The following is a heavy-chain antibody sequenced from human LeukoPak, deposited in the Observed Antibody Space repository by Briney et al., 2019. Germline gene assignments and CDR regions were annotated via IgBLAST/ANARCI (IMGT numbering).Heavy chain of an antibody. J-gene: IGHJ4*02. V-gene: IGHV4-34*01. D-gene: IGHD3-16*02. CDR1: GGSFSGYY. CDR3: ASRVLWGSYRKYYFDY. Sequence: PSETLSLTCAVYGGSFSGYYWSWIRQPPGKGLEWIGEINHSGSTNYNPSLKSRVTISVDTSKNQFSLKLSSVTAADTAVYYWASRVLWGSYRKYYFDYWGQGTLVTVSS. CDR2: INHSGST.